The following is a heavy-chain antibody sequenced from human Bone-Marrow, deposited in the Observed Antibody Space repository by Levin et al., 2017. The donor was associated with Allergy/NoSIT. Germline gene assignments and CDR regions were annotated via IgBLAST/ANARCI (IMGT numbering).Heavy chain of an antibody. CDR3: AGYETRADHSPFDY. V-gene: IGHV3-23*01. CDR2: ISCVGSNT. Sequence: GGSLRLSCAASGLIFSNYAMNWVRQAPGKGLEWVSQISCVGSNTHYADSVRGRFTFSRDNSNNTVYLQMNSLRADDTAVYYCAGYETRADHSPFDYWGQAILVTVSS. J-gene: IGHJ4*02. D-gene: IGHD6-13*01. CDR1: GLIFSNYA.